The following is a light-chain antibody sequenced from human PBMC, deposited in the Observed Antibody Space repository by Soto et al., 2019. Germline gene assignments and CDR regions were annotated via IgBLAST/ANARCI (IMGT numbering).Light chain of an antibody. CDR1: QSVSSSY. J-gene: IGKJ1*01. CDR2: GAS. V-gene: IGKV3-20*01. Sequence: DIVLTQSPGTLSLSPGERATLSCRASQSVSSSYLAWYQQKLGQAPRLLIYGASSRAIGIPDRFSGSGSGTDFTLIISRLEPEDLAVYYCQQYATSPWTFGQGTKVEMK. CDR3: QQYATSPWT.